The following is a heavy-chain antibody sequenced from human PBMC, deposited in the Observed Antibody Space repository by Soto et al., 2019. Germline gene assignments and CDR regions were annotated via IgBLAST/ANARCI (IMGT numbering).Heavy chain of an antibody. D-gene: IGHD2-21*02. V-gene: IGHV2-5*02. J-gene: IGHJ6*02. CDR3: AHSRCGGDCLRSYSSHYYYGMDV. CDR2: IYWDHDK. Sequence: QITLKESGPTLVKPTQTLTLTCTFSGFSLSTGGVGVGWIRQPPGKALEWLALIYWDHDKRYSPSLKSRLTVTKDTSKNQVVLTMTNMDPVDTATYYCAHSRCGGDCLRSYSSHYYYGMDVWGQGTTVTVSS. CDR1: GFSLSTGGVG.